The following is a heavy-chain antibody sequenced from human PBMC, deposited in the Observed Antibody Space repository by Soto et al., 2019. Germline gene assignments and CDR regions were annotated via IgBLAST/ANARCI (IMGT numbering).Heavy chain of an antibody. CDR1: GGSISSSSYY. J-gene: IGHJ6*02. D-gene: IGHD3-22*01. Sequence: PETLSLTCTVSGGSISSSSYYWGWIRQPPGKGLEWIGGIYYSGSTYYNPSLKSRVTISVDTSKNQFSLKLSSVTAADTAVYYCARRLYYDSSGFEGGGMDFWGQGTTVTVSS. CDR3: ARRLYYDSSGFEGGGMDF. CDR2: IYYSGST. V-gene: IGHV4-39*01.